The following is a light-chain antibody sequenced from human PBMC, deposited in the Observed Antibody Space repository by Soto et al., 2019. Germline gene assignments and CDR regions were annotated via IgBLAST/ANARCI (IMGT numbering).Light chain of an antibody. J-gene: IGKJ4*01. V-gene: IGKV3-15*01. CDR2: GAS. CDR3: QQYNNWFLT. Sequence: EIVMTQSPATLSVSPGERATLSCRASQSVSSNLAWYQQKPGQAPRLLIYGASNRATGIPARFSGSGSGTEFTLTISSLQSEDFAVYYCQQYNNWFLTFGGGTKVEIK. CDR1: QSVSSN.